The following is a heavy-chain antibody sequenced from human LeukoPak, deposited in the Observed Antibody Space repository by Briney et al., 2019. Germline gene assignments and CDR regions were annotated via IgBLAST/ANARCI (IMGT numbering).Heavy chain of an antibody. CDR2: INHSGST. Sequence: SETLSLTCAVYGGSFSGHYWSWIRQPPGKGLEWIGEINHSGSTNYNPSLKSRVTISVDTSKNQFSLKLSSVTAADTAVYYCARLDCSGGSCYQIRRDVWGKGTTVTVSS. CDR3: ARLDCSGGSCYQIRRDV. CDR1: GGSFSGHY. V-gene: IGHV4-34*01. D-gene: IGHD2-15*01. J-gene: IGHJ6*04.